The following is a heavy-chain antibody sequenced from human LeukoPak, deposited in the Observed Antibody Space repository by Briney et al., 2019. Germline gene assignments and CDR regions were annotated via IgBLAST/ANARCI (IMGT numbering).Heavy chain of an antibody. CDR3: ARHTGSPGFDL. CDR2: IYPGDSDT. D-gene: IGHD1-14*01. V-gene: IGHV5-51*01. Sequence: GESLKISCEASGYSFTSYWIGWVRQLPGKGLEWMGIIYPGDSDTRYSPSFQGQVTISADKSISTAYLQWSSLKASDTAMYYCARHTGSPGFDLWGRGTLVTVSS. J-gene: IGHJ2*01. CDR1: GYSFTSYW.